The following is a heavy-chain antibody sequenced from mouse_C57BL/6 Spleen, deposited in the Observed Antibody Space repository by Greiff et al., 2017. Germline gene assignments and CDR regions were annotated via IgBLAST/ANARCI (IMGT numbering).Heavy chain of an antibody. V-gene: IGHV1-82*01. J-gene: IGHJ2*01. D-gene: IGHD4-1*01. CDR2: IYPGDGDT. CDR1: GYAFSSSW. Sequence: VQLQQSGPELVKPGASVKISCKASGYAFSSSWMNWVKQRPGKGLEWIGRIYPGDGDTNYNGKFKGKATLTADKSSSTAYMQLSSLTSEDSAVYFCARRATLGLDYWGQGTTLTVSS. CDR3: ARRATLGLDY.